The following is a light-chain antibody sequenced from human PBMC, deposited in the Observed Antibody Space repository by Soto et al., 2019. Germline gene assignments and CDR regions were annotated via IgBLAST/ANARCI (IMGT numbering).Light chain of an antibody. Sequence: QSALTQPASVSGSPGQSITISCTGTGSDVGGYNYVSWYQQLPGKAPKLMIYDVSYRPSGVSDRFSGSKSGNTASLIISGLQAEDEADYYCSSYASSSPFVFGIGTQLTVL. CDR3: SSYASSSPFV. J-gene: IGLJ1*01. CDR2: DVS. CDR1: GSDVGGYNY. V-gene: IGLV2-14*01.